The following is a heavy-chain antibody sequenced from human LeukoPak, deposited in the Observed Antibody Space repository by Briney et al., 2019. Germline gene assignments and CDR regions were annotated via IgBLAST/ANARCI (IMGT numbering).Heavy chain of an antibody. Sequence: GRSLRLSCAASGFTFSSYSLNWVRQAPGKGLEWVSHINSNSGTIYADSVKGRFSISRDNAKSSLSLQMNSLRAEDTAVYYCASERTGKVARYWGQGTLVTVSS. CDR2: INSNSGTI. D-gene: IGHD5-12*01. CDR1: GFTFSSYS. CDR3: ASERTGKVARY. V-gene: IGHV3-48*01. J-gene: IGHJ4*02.